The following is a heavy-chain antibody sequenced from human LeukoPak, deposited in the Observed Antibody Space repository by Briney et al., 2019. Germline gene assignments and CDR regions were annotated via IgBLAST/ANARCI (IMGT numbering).Heavy chain of an antibody. CDR3: ARQGWNYGSFDY. J-gene: IGHJ4*02. V-gene: IGHV3-23*01. Sequence: PGGSLRLSCAASGFTFSSYAMSWVRQAPGKGLEWVSAISGSGGSTYYADSVKGRFTISRDNSKNTLYLQMNSLRAEDTAVYYCARQGWNYGSFDYWGQGTLVTVSS. CDR2: ISGSGGST. D-gene: IGHD1-7*01. CDR1: GFTFSSYA.